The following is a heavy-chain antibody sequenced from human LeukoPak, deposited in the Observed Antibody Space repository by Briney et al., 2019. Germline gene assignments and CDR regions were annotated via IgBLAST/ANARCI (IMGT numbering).Heavy chain of an antibody. CDR3: ARDVGGVSSCLDH. Sequence: PGGSLRLSCAASGLTFDDYAMRWVRQVPGKGLEWVSVISGAGGLPYYTYSVKGRFTFSRDNSKNALYLQMSSLRTEHTGLYFCARDVGGVSSCLDHGGQGTLDSVSS. J-gene: IGHJ4*02. V-gene: IGHV3-43*02. D-gene: IGHD3-16*01. CDR1: GLTFDDYA. CDR2: ISGAGGLP.